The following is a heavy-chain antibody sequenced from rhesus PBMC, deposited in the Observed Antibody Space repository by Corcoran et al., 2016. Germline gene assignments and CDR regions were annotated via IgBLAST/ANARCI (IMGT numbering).Heavy chain of an antibody. D-gene: IGHD3-16*01. CDR1: RGSISGCYY. CDR3: ASGSSITIDDFDY. J-gene: IGHJ3*01. CDR2: IDGTSART. Sequence: QVKLQQSGEGLVKPSETLSLTCAVSRGSISGCYYWSWIRTHPGKGLEWIGTIDGTSARTHYTPPLKIRDTISSVTSKNQFSRKLSSVTAADTAVYYCASGSSITIDDFDYWGQGLMVTVSS. V-gene: IGHV4-73*01.